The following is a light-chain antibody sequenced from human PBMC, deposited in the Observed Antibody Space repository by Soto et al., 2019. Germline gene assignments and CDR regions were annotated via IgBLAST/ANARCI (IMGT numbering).Light chain of an antibody. Sequence: EIGLTQSPGTLSLSPGERATLSCRASQSVSTNYLAWYQQKPGQSPRLLIYGATSRATGIPDRFSGSGSGTDFILTISRLEPEDFALYFCQQYRSSPYTFAQGTKLDIK. CDR2: GAT. V-gene: IGKV3-20*01. J-gene: IGKJ2*01. CDR1: QSVSTNY. CDR3: QQYRSSPYT.